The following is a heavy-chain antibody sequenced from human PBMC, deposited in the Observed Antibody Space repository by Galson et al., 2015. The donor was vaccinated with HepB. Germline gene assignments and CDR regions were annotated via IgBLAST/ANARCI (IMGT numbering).Heavy chain of an antibody. D-gene: IGHD6-13*01. CDR1: GYTFTSYA. Sequence: SVKVSCKASGYTFTSYAMHWVRQAPGQRLEWMEWINAGNGNTKYSQKFQGRVTITRDTSASTAYMELSSLRSEDTAVYYCARSAAAGYYYYYGMDVWGQGTTVTVSS. CDR3: ARSAAAGYYYYYGMDV. V-gene: IGHV1-3*01. J-gene: IGHJ6*02. CDR2: INAGNGNT.